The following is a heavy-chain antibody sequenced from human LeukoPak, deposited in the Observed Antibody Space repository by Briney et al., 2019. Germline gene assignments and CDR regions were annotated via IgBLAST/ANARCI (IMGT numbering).Heavy chain of an antibody. CDR3: ARSYYDILTGDHDDY. D-gene: IGHD3-9*01. Sequence: GGSLRLSCAASGFTFSSYSMNWVRQAPGNGLEWVSSISSSSYIYYADSVKGRFTISRDNAKNSLYLQMNSLRAEDTAVYYCARSYYDILTGDHDDYWGQGTLVTVSS. CDR1: GFTFSSYS. V-gene: IGHV3-21*01. CDR2: ISSSSYI. J-gene: IGHJ4*02.